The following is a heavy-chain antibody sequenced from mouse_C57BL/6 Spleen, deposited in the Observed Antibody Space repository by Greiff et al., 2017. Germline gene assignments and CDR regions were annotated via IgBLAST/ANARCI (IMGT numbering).Heavy chain of an antibody. CDR1: GYTFTSYW. CDR3: ARGGMVTYYYAMDY. V-gene: IGHV1-64*01. D-gene: IGHD2-2*01. J-gene: IGHJ4*01. Sequence: QVQLQQPGAELVKPGASVKLSCKASGYTFTSYWMHWVKQRPGQGLEWIGMIHPNSGSTNYNEKFKSKATLTVDKSSSTAYMQLSSLTSEDSAVYYCARGGMVTYYYAMDYWGQGTSVTVSS. CDR2: IHPNSGST.